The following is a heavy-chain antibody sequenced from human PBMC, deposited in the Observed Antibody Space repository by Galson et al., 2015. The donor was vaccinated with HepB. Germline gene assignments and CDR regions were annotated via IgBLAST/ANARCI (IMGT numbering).Heavy chain of an antibody. D-gene: IGHD2/OR15-2a*01. CDR2: ISYDGSTQ. CDR1: GFIFSHHA. V-gene: IGHV3-30*04. J-gene: IGHJ4*02. Sequence: SLRLSCAASGFIFSHHALHWVRRAPGKGLEWVAFISYDGSTQYYADSVKGRFTIARDNSRTTVYLQMNSLRAEDTALYYCATVAGFRYLDYWGQGILVTVSS. CDR3: ATVAGFRYLDY.